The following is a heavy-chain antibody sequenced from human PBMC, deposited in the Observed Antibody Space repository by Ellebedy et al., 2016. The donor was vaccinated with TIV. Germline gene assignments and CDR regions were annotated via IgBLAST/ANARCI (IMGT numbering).Heavy chain of an antibody. CDR3: ARGRVCDY. Sequence: GGSLRLSXAASGFTFSSYWMSWVRQAPGKGLEWVANIKQDGSDKYYVDSVKGRFTISRDNAKNSLYLQMSSLRAEDTAVYYCARGRVCDYWGQGSLVTVSS. V-gene: IGHV3-7*01. CDR1: GFTFSSYW. CDR2: IKQDGSDK. J-gene: IGHJ4*02.